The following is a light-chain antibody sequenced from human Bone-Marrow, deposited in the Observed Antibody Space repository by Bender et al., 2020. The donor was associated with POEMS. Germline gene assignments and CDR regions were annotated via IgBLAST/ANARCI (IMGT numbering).Light chain of an antibody. J-gene: IGLJ2*01. V-gene: IGLV2-14*02. CDR3: CSYTSSTTLV. Sequence: QSALTQPRSVSGSPGQSVNISCTGTSGDVGSYNLVSWYQQHPGKAPKVIIHEVTKRPSGVSNRFSGSKSGNTASLTISGLQPEDEADYYCCSYTSSTTLVFGGGTKVTVL. CDR1: SGDVGSYNL. CDR2: EVT.